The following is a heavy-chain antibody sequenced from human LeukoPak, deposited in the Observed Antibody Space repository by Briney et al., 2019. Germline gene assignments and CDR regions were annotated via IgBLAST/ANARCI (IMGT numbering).Heavy chain of an antibody. D-gene: IGHD2-2*03. Sequence: ASVKVSCKASGYTFTSYGISWVRQAPGQGLEWMGGIIPIFGTANYAQKFQGRVTITADESTSTAYMELSSLRSEDTAVYYCARDSMDGYGMDVWGQGTTVTVSS. V-gene: IGHV1-69*13. CDR2: IIPIFGTA. CDR1: GYTFTSYG. CDR3: ARDSMDGYGMDV. J-gene: IGHJ6*01.